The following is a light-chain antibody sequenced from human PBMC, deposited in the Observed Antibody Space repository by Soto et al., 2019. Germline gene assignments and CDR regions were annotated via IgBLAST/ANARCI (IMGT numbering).Light chain of an antibody. CDR2: GNS. V-gene: IGLV1-40*01. J-gene: IGLJ2*01. CDR1: SSNIGAGYD. Sequence: QSVLTQPPSVSGAPGQRVTISCAGGSSNIGAGYDVHWYQQLPGTAPKLLIYGNSNRPSGVPDRFSGSKSGTSASLAITGLQAEDEADYHCQSYDTSLSGWNVVFGGGTKLTVL. CDR3: QSYDTSLSGWNVV.